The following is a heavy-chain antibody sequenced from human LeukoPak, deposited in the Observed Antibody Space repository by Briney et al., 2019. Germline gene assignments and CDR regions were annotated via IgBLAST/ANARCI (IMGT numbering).Heavy chain of an antibody. CDR1: GFTFSSYA. CDR2: IYYSGST. J-gene: IGHJ4*02. V-gene: IGHV4-59*01. Sequence: PGGSLRLSCAASGFTFSSYAMSWIRQPPGKGLEWIGYIYYSGSTNYNPSLKSRVTISVDTSKNQFSLKLSSVTAADTAVYYCAREGWDSSGENYFDYWGQGTLVTVSS. CDR3: AREGWDSSGENYFDY. D-gene: IGHD3-22*01.